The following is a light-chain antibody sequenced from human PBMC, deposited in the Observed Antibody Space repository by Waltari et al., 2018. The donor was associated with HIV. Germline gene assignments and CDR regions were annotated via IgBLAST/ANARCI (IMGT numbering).Light chain of an antibody. CDR2: RDN. J-gene: IGLJ3*02. CDR1: SANIGNT. V-gene: IGLV1-47*01. Sequence: QSVLTQPPSASGAPGQRVTIPCSGSSANIGNTVYWYQQLPGTAPKVLIDRDNQRPSGVPDRFSGSRSGTSASLDVSGLRSEDEANYICAAWDDILSGWVFGGGTKLTVL. CDR3: AAWDDILSGWV.